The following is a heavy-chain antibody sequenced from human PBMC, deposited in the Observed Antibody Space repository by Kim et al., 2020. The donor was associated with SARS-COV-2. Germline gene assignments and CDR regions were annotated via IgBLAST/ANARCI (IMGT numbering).Heavy chain of an antibody. CDR3: ARDFNGSGSSKPPLYYYYGMDV. CDR2: IWYDGSNK. V-gene: IGHV3-33*01. Sequence: GGSLRLSCAASGFTFSSYGMHWVRQAPGKGLEWVAVIWYDGSNKYYADSVKGRFTISRDNSKNTLYLQMNSLRAEDTAVYYCARDFNGSGSSKPPLYYYYGMDVWGQGTTVTVSS. CDR1: GFTFSSYG. J-gene: IGHJ6*02. D-gene: IGHD3-10*01.